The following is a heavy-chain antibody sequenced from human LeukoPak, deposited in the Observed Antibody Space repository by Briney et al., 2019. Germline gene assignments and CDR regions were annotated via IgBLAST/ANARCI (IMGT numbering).Heavy chain of an antibody. CDR3: ARETYYYDSSGYYTNYFDY. CDR1: GGSINSYF. J-gene: IGHJ4*02. CDR2: ISYSGST. D-gene: IGHD3-22*01. Sequence: SETLSLTCSVSGGSINSYFWTWLRQTPGKGLEWIGHISYSGSTNDNPSLKSPVTMSIDPSKNQFSLKLSSVTAADTAIYYCARETYYYDSSGYYTNYFDYWSQGTLVTVSS. V-gene: IGHV4-59*01.